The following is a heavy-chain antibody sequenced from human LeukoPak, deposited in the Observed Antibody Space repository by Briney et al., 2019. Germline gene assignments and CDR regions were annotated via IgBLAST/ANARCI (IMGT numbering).Heavy chain of an antibody. J-gene: IGHJ3*02. Sequence: QPGGSLRLSCSASGFTFSSYVMYWVRQAPGKGLEYVSTIRSNGGSTYYADSVKGRVTISRDNSKNTLYLQMSSLRAEDTAVYYCVKDYYDSSGYYGDAFDIWGQGPVLSVSS. V-gene: IGHV3-64D*09. CDR2: IRSNGGST. D-gene: IGHD3-22*01. CDR1: GFTFSSYV. CDR3: VKDYYDSSGYYGDAFDI.